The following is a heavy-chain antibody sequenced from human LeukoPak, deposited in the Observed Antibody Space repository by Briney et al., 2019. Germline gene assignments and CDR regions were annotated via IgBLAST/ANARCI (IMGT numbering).Heavy chain of an antibody. D-gene: IGHD6-19*01. CDR1: GSTFSSYA. J-gene: IGHJ4*02. CDR3: AKDGDSSGWYGRY. Sequence: GGSLRLSCAASGSTFSSYAMSWVRQAPGKGLEWVSAISGSGGSTYYADSVEGRFTISRDNSKDTLYLQMNSLRAEDTAVYYCAKDGDSSGWYGRYWGQGTLVTVSS. CDR2: ISGSGGST. V-gene: IGHV3-23*01.